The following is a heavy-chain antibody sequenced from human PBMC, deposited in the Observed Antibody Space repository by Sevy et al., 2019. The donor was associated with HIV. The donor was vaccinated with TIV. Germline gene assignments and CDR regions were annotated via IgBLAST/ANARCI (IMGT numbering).Heavy chain of an antibody. CDR2: IKQDGSEK. J-gene: IGHJ4*02. CDR1: GFTFSSYW. Sequence: GGSLRLSCAASGFTFSSYWMSWVRQAPGKGLEWVDNIKQDGSEKYYVDSVKGRFTISRDNAKNSLYLQMNSLRAEDTAVYYCARVWPQYYFDYWGQGTLVTVSS. V-gene: IGHV3-7*01. D-gene: IGHD3-16*01. CDR3: ARVWPQYYFDY.